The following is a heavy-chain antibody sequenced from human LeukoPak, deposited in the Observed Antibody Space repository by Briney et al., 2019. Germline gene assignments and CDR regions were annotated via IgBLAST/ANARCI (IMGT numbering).Heavy chain of an antibody. Sequence: GESLKISCNGYGYSFTSYWIGWVRQMPGKGLELMGSIYPGDSDTRYSPSFQGQVTISADKSISTAYLQWSSLKASDTAMFYCARRLAAAGTGDFDYWGQGTLVTVSS. D-gene: IGHD6-13*01. V-gene: IGHV5-51*01. J-gene: IGHJ4*02. CDR1: GYSFTSYW. CDR2: IYPGDSDT. CDR3: ARRLAAAGTGDFDY.